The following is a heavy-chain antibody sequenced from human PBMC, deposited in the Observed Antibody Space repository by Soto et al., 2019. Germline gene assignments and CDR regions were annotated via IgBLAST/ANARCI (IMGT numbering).Heavy chain of an antibody. D-gene: IGHD1-26*01. CDR2: IYWDDDK. CDR3: AHRSPYRGSRNSGWFDS. V-gene: IGHV2-5*02. J-gene: IGHJ5*01. CDR1: GFSLSSNGVG. Sequence: SGPTLVNPTQTLTLTCSFSGFSLSSNGVGVGWIRQAPGKALEWLAFIYWDDDKRYSPSLKSRLSIIKDTSINQVFLIMTTVDPVDSATYYCAHRSPYRGSRNSGWFDSWGQGILVTVSS.